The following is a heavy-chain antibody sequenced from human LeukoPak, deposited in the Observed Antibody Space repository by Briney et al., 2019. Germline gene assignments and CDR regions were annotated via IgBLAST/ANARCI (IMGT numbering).Heavy chain of an antibody. Sequence: SETLSLTCTVSGGSISSGGYYWSWIRQHPGKGLEWIGYIYYSGSTYYNPSLKSRVTVSVDTSKNQFSLKLSSVTAADTAVYYCARALPDAFDIWGQGTMVTVSS. CDR2: IYYSGST. CDR3: ARALPDAFDI. V-gene: IGHV4-31*03. J-gene: IGHJ3*02. CDR1: GGSISSGGYY.